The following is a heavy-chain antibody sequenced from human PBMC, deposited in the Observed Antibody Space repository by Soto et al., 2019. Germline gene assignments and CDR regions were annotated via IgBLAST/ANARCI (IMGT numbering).Heavy chain of an antibody. CDR1: GGSISSSSYY. Sequence: SETLSLTCTVSGGSISSSSYYWGWIRQPPGKGLEWIGSIYYSGSTYYNPSLKSRVTISVDTSKNQFSLKLSSVTAADTAVYYCARDYYGSGSYYNGYYYYGMDVWGQGTTVTV. D-gene: IGHD3-10*01. V-gene: IGHV4-39*01. J-gene: IGHJ6*02. CDR2: IYYSGST. CDR3: ARDYYGSGSYYNGYYYYGMDV.